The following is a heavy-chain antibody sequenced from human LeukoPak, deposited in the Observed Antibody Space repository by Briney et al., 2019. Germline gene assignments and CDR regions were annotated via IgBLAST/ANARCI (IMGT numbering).Heavy chain of an antibody. D-gene: IGHD6-13*01. CDR2: ISSSSSYI. CDR1: GFTFSSYA. V-gene: IGHV3-21*01. CDR3: ARGVAAAGTRWFDP. Sequence: GGSLRLSCAASGFTFSSYAMSWVRQAPGKGLEWVSSISSSSSYIYYADSVKGRFTISRDNAKNSLYLQMNSLRAEDTAVYYCARGVAAAGTRWFDPWGQGTLVTVSS. J-gene: IGHJ5*02.